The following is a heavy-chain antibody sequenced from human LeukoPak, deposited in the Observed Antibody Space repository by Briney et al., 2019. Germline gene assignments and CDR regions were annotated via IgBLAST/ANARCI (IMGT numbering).Heavy chain of an antibody. Sequence: GGSLRLSCAASGFAVSSNYMSWVRQAPGKGLEWVSVIYSGGSTYYADSVKGRFTISRDNSKNTLYLQMNSLRAEDTAVYYCASPGAAAAAPGFDYWGQGTLVTVSP. V-gene: IGHV3-53*01. CDR2: IYSGGST. J-gene: IGHJ4*02. CDR3: ASPGAAAAAPGFDY. D-gene: IGHD6-25*01. CDR1: GFAVSSNY.